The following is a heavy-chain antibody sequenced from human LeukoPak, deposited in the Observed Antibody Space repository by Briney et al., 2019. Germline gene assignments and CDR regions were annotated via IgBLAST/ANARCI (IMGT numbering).Heavy chain of an antibody. Sequence: GGSLRLSCAASGFTVSGNYMSWVRQAPGKGLEWVSVFYSGDSTFYADSVKGRFTISRDNSKNTLYLQMNSLRAEDTAVYYCATFLQRKYFDYWGQGTLVTVSS. CDR2: FYSGDST. V-gene: IGHV3-66*01. D-gene: IGHD1-1*01. CDR1: GFTVSGNY. J-gene: IGHJ4*02. CDR3: ATFLQRKYFDY.